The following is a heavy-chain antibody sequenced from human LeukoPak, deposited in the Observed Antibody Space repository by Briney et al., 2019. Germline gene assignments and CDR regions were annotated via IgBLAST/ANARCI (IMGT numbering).Heavy chain of an antibody. CDR1: GFTFSSYA. CDR2: ISGSGGST. D-gene: IGHD6-13*01. CDR3: AKVTGMAAAVSNWFDP. V-gene: IGHV3-23*01. Sequence: GASLRLSCAASGFTFSSYAMSWVRQAPGKGLEWVSAISGSGGSTYYADSVKGRFTISRDNSKNTLYLQMNSLRAEDTAVYYCAKVTGMAAAVSNWFDPWGQGTLVTVSS. J-gene: IGHJ5*02.